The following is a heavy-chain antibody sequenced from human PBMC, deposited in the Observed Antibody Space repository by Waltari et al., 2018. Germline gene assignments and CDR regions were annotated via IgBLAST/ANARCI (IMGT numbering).Heavy chain of an antibody. CDR1: GYTFTSYY. J-gene: IGHJ5*02. Sequence: QVQLVQSGAEVKKPGASVKVSCKASGYTFTSYYMHWVRQAPGQGLEWMGIINPRGGSTSYAQKFQGRVTMTRDTSTSTVYMELSSLRAEDTAVYYCARRGSGNNWFDPWGQGTLVTVSS. CDR2: INPRGGST. V-gene: IGHV1-46*01. D-gene: IGHD3-10*01. CDR3: ARRGSGNNWFDP.